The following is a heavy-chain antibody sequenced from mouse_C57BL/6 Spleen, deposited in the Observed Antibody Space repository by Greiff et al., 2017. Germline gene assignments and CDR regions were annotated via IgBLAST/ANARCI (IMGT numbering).Heavy chain of an antibody. V-gene: IGHV1-5*01. Sequence: EVKLQQSGTVLVKPGASVKMSCKTSGYTFTSYWMHWVKQRPGQGLEWIGDIYPGNGDTSYNQKFKGKAKLTVVTYASTAYMELSNLTDEDSAVYYCTRYPYDFDYWGQGTTLTVSS. CDR2: IYPGNGDT. CDR1: GYTFTSYW. J-gene: IGHJ2*01. D-gene: IGHD1-1*01. CDR3: TRYPYDFDY.